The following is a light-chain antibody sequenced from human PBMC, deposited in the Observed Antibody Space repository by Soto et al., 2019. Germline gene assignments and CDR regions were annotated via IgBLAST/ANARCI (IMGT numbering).Light chain of an antibody. CDR2: DAS. CDR3: QHYDSYPWA. Sequence: DIQMTQSPSSLSASVGDSVTITCRASQSISGWLAWYQQKPGEAPKVLIYDASSLESGVPSRFSGSGSGTGFTLTISSLQPDDFATYYCQHYDSYPWAFGQGTKV. CDR1: QSISGW. J-gene: IGKJ1*01. V-gene: IGKV1-5*01.